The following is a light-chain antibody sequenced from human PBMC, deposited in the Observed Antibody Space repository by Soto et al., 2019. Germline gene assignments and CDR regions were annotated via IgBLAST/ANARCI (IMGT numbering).Light chain of an antibody. CDR3: NAQADNGKHV. CDR1: SNDVGHSSF. V-gene: IGLV2-8*01. J-gene: IGLJ1*01. Sequence: QYVLTQPPSASGSPGQSVTISCTGNSNDVGHSSFISWYQQHPGKGPKLIIYEVSKRPSGVPDRFSGSKSGNTASLSVSGLQDEDEADYFCNAQADNGKHVFGTGTKLTVL. CDR2: EVS.